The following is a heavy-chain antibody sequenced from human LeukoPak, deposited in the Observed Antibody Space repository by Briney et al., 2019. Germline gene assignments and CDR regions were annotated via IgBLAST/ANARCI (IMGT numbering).Heavy chain of an antibody. V-gene: IGHV1-46*01. CDR3: ARGSRPVYNLLTGKRYFDY. Sequence: GASVKVSCKASVYTFTTYYVHWVRQAPGQGLEGMGIINPSGGSTTYAQKFRSRLTMTRDMSTSTVYMELSSLRSEDTAVYYCARGSRPVYNLLTGKRYFDYWGQGTLLTVSS. CDR2: INPSGGST. CDR1: VYTFTTYY. J-gene: IGHJ4*02. D-gene: IGHD3-9*01.